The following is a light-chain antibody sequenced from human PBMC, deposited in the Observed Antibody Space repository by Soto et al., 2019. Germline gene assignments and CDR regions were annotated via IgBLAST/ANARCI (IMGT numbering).Light chain of an antibody. Sequence: EIVLTQSPATLSLSPGERATLSCRASQSVGSYLAWYQQKPGQAPRLLIYDAFNRATGIPARFSGSGSGTDFTPPTSSLEPEDFAVYYCQQRSNWPPVTFGGGTKVEIK. CDR2: DAF. CDR3: QQRSNWPPVT. J-gene: IGKJ4*01. V-gene: IGKV3-11*01. CDR1: QSVGSY.